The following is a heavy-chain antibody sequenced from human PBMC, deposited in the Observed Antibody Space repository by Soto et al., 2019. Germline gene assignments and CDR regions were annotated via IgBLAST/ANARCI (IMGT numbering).Heavy chain of an antibody. J-gene: IGHJ5*02. CDR2: INAGNGNT. V-gene: IGHV1-3*01. CDR3: ARDPLDIVVVVAAMGWFDP. D-gene: IGHD2-15*01. CDR1: GYTFTSYA. Sequence: ASVKVSCKASGYTFTSYAMHWVRQAPGQRLEWMGWINAGNGNTKYSQKFQGRVTITRDTSASTAYMELSSLRSEDTAVYYCARDPLDIVVVVAAMGWFDPWGQGTLVTVSS.